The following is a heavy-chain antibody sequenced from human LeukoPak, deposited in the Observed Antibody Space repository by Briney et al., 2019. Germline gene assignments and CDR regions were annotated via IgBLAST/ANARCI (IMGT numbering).Heavy chain of an antibody. J-gene: IGHJ4*02. Sequence: PGESLQISCKGSGSRFTSYWISWVRQMPGKGLEWMGRIDPSDSYTNYSPSFQGHVTISADKSISTAYLQWSSLKASDTAMYYCARRTTGTTFSDYWGQGTLVTVSS. D-gene: IGHD1-1*01. CDR1: GSRFTSYW. V-gene: IGHV5-10-1*01. CDR3: ARRTTGTTFSDY. CDR2: IDPSDSYT.